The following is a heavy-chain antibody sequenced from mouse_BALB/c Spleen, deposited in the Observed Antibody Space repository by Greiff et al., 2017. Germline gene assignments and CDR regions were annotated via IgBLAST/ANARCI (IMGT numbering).Heavy chain of an antibody. CDR3: ARDGYPSYWYFDV. D-gene: IGHD2-2*01. Sequence: EVQVVESGGGLVQPGGSLRLSCATSGFTFTDYYMSWVRQPPGKALEWLGFIRNKANGYTTEYSASVKGRFTISRDNSQSILYLQMNTLRAEDSATYYCARDGYPSYWYFDVWGAGTTVTVSS. V-gene: IGHV7-3*02. J-gene: IGHJ1*01. CDR1: GFTFTDYY. CDR2: IRNKANGYTT.